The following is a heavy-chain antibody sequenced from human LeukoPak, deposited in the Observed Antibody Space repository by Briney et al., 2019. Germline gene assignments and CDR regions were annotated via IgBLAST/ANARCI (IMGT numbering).Heavy chain of an antibody. V-gene: IGHV4-59*01. CDR1: GGSISSYY. CDR3: ARGFDSKSTYFDY. CDR2: ISYSGST. J-gene: IGHJ4*02. D-gene: IGHD5-12*01. Sequence: SETLSFTCTVSGGSISSYYWNWIRQPPGKGLEWIGYISYSGSTNYNPSLKSRVTLSLDTSKNQFSLNLRSVTAADTAVYYCARGFDSKSTYFDYWGQGILVTVSS.